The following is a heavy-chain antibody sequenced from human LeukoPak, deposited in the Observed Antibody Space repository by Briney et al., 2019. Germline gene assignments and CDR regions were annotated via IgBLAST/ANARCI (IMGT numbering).Heavy chain of an antibody. CDR2: INPSGGST. Sequence: ASVKVSCKASGYTFTSYYMHWVRQAPGQGLEWMGIINPSGGSTSYAQKFQGRVTMTRDTSTSTVYMELSSLRSDDTAVYYCARGAYCGGDCYSSLYYYYYYMDVWGKGTTVTVSS. V-gene: IGHV1-46*01. D-gene: IGHD2-21*01. CDR1: GYTFTSYY. J-gene: IGHJ6*03. CDR3: ARGAYCGGDCYSSLYYYYYYMDV.